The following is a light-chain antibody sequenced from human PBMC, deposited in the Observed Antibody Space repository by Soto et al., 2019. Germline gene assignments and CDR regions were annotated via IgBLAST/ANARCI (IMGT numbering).Light chain of an antibody. CDR1: SSNIGAGYD. J-gene: IGLJ1*01. CDR3: QSFDSSLSGSYV. V-gene: IGLV1-40*01. CDR2: GNS. Sequence: QSVLTQPPSVSGAPGQRVTIACTGSSSNIGAGYDVHWYQQLPGTAPKLLIFGNSNRPSGVPDRFSASKSGTSASLAITGLQAEDEADYYCQSFDSSLSGSYVFGNGTKVTVL.